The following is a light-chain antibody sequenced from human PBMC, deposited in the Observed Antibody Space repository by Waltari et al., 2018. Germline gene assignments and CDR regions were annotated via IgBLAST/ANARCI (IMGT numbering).Light chain of an antibody. J-gene: IGLJ1*01. CDR3: SSYTSSTTYV. CDR1: SSDVGGYNY. CDR2: DVS. V-gene: IGLV2-14*03. Sequence: QSALTQPASVSGSPGQSITISCTGTSSDVGGYNYVYWYQQHPGKAPKLMIYDVSDSPSVLSNRFSGSKSANPASLTISGLQAEDEADYYCSSYTSSTTYVFGTGTNVTVL.